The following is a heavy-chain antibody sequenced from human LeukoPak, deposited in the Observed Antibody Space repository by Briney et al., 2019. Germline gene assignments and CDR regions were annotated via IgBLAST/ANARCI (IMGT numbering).Heavy chain of an antibody. CDR1: GFTFSSYA. CDR3: ARRGTGHGMDV. V-gene: IGHV3-23*01. D-gene: IGHD1-1*01. CDR2: ISGSGDNT. Sequence: PGGSLRLSCAASGFTFSSYAMSWVRQAPGKGLEWVSTISGSGDNTYYADSVKGRFTISRDNAKNTLFLQMNSLRAEDTAVYYCARRGTGHGMDVWGQGTTVIVSS. J-gene: IGHJ6*02.